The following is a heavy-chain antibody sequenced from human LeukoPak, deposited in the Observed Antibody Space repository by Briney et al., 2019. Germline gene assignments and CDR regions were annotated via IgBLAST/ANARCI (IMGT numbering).Heavy chain of an antibody. D-gene: IGHD4-11*01. CDR3: AKFVGAYSPIDY. CDR1: GFTFSSYG. Sequence: PGGSLRLSCTASGFTFSSYGMHWVRQAPGKGLEWVAVISYDGSNKYYADSVKGRFTISRDNSKNTLYLQMNSLRAEDTAVYYCAKFVGAYSPIDYWGQGTLVTVSS. CDR2: ISYDGSNK. J-gene: IGHJ4*02. V-gene: IGHV3-30*18.